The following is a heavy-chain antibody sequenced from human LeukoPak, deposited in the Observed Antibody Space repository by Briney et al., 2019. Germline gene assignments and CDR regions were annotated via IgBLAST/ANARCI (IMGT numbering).Heavy chain of an antibody. CDR2: IKQDGSEK. Sequence: GGSLRLPCAASGFTFSSYWMSWVRQAPGKGLDWVANIKQDGSEKYYVDSVKGRFTISRDNAKNSLYLQMNSLRAEDTAVYYCAREVYCSSTSCYTGYFQHWGQGTLVTVSS. V-gene: IGHV3-7*01. D-gene: IGHD2-2*02. CDR1: GFTFSSYW. J-gene: IGHJ1*01. CDR3: AREVYCSSTSCYTGYFQH.